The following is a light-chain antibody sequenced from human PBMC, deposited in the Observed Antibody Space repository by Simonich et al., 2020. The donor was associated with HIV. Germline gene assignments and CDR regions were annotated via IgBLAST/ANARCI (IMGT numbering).Light chain of an antibody. CDR1: SSDVGAYNY. V-gene: IGLV2-14*01. J-gene: IGLJ2*01. CDR2: DVT. Sequence: QSALPQPPSVSGSPGQSTTISCTGTSSDVGAYNYVSWYQKHPGKAPKLMIYDVTKRPSGVSNRFSGSKSGNTASLTISGLQADDEADYYCSSYTSISPWIFGGGTKLTVL. CDR3: SSYTSISPWI.